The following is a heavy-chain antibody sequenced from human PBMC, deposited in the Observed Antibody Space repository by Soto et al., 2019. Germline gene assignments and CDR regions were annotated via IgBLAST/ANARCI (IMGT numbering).Heavy chain of an antibody. Sequence: QVQLVESGGGVVQPGRSLRLSCAASGFTFSSYGMHWVRQAPGKGLEWVAVISYEGSNKYYADSVKGRFTISRDNSKNTLYLQMNSLRAEDTAVYYCAKDPRLYCSGGSCYSGRGFYFDYWGQGTLVTVSS. D-gene: IGHD2-15*01. CDR2: ISYEGSNK. CDR3: AKDPRLYCSGGSCYSGRGFYFDY. CDR1: GFTFSSYG. V-gene: IGHV3-30*18. J-gene: IGHJ4*02.